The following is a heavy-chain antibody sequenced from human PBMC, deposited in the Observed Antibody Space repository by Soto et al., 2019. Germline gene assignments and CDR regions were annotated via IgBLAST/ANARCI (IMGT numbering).Heavy chain of an antibody. CDR2: ISAYNGNT. CDR3: ARVVDYYGSGSYWTYFDY. CDR1: GYTFTSYG. D-gene: IGHD3-10*01. Sequence: QVQLVQSGAEVKKPGASVKVSCKASGYTFTSYGISWVRQAPGQGLEWMGWISAYNGNTNYAQKLQGRVTMTTDTSTSTAYMELRSLRSDDTAVYYCARVVDYYGSGSYWTYFDYWDQGTLVTVSS. J-gene: IGHJ4*02. V-gene: IGHV1-18*01.